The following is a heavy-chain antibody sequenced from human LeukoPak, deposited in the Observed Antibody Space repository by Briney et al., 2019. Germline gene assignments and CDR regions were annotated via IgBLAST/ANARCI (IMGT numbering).Heavy chain of an antibody. CDR2: INHSGST. J-gene: IGHJ3*02. CDR3: ARAGSGYSFDI. D-gene: IGHD3-22*01. Sequence: SETLSLTCAVYGGSFSGYYWSWIRQPPGKGLEWTGEINHSGSTNYNPSLKSRVTISVDTSKNQFSLKLSSVTAADTAVYYCARAGSGYSFDIWGQGTMVTVSS. V-gene: IGHV4-34*01. CDR1: GGSFSGYY.